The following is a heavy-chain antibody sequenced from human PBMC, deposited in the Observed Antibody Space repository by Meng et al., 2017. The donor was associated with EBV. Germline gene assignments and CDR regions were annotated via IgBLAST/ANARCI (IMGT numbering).Heavy chain of an antibody. Sequence: QVQLVQCGAEGKKPGASVKVSCKASGCTFSSYAISWVRQAPGQGLEWMGGIIPIFGTANYAQKFQGRVTITADKSTSTAYMELSSLRSEDTAVYYCARAEIAAAGRLDYWGQGTLVTVSS. J-gene: IGHJ4*02. CDR3: ARAEIAAAGRLDY. CDR1: GCTFSSYA. CDR2: IIPIFGTA. V-gene: IGHV1-69*06. D-gene: IGHD6-13*01.